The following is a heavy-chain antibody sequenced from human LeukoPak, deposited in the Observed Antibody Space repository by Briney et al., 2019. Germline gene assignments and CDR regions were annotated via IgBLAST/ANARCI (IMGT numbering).Heavy chain of an antibody. J-gene: IGHJ4*02. Sequence: SVKVSCKASGGTFSSYAISWVRQAPGQGLEWMGGIIPIFGTANYAQKFQGRVTITTDESTSTAYMGLSSLRSEDTAVYYCARDGGYYGSGSYYFDKVEYFDYWGQGTLVTVSS. D-gene: IGHD3-10*01. V-gene: IGHV1-69*05. CDR2: IIPIFGTA. CDR3: ARDGGYYGSGSYYFDKVEYFDY. CDR1: GGTFSSYA.